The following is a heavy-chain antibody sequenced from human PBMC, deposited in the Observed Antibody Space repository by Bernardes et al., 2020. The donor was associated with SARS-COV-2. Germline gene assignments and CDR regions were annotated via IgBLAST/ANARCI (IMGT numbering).Heavy chain of an antibody. CDR1: GYTFTSYY. Sequence: KVSCKASGYTFTSYYMHWVRQAPGQGLEWMGIINPSGGSTSYAQKFQGRVTMTRDTSTSTVYMELSSLRSEDTAVYYCARGEEGSGSYPYYGMDVWGQGTTVTVSS. CDR2: INPSGGST. D-gene: IGHD3-10*01. V-gene: IGHV1-46*01. CDR3: ARGEEGSGSYPYYGMDV. J-gene: IGHJ6*02.